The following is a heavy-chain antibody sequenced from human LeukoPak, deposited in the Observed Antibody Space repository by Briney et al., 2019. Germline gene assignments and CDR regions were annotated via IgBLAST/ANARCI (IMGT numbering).Heavy chain of an antibody. D-gene: IGHD3/OR15-3a*01. CDR2: IIPIFGTA. CDR1: GCSFSSYA. J-gene: IGHJ4*02. V-gene: IGHV1-69*13. Sequence: SVKVSCKASGCSFSSYAISWLRQAPGQGLEWMGGIIPIFGTANYAQKSQGRVTITADESTSTAYMELSSLRSEDTAVYYCARAVRDFWTSPVDYWGQGTLVTVSS. CDR3: ARAVRDFWTSPVDY.